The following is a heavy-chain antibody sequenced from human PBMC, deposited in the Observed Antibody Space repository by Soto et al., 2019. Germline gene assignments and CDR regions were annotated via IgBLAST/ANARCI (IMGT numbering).Heavy chain of an antibody. V-gene: IGHV4-31*03. CDR2: IYYSGST. CDR1: GGSISSGGYY. D-gene: IGHD3-16*01. J-gene: IGHJ5*02. CDR3: VILLVWQSEENNNWFDP. Sequence: SETLSLTCTVSGGSISSGGYYWSWIRQHPGKGLEWIGYIYYSGSTYYNPSLKSRVTISVDTSKNQFSLKLSSVTAADTAVYYCVILLVWQSEENNNWFDPWGQGTLVTVSS.